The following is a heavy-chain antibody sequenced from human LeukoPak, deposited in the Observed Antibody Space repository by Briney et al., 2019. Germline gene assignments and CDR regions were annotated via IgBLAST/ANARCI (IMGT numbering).Heavy chain of an antibody. CDR1: GFSFSTYT. CDR3: ARDHYGGNSGDWYFDL. Sequence: GGSLRLSCAASGFSFSTYTMNWVRQAPGKGLERVAGIQHDGSRTYYADSVKGRFTISRDNSKNTLYLEMNSLTPEDTALYYCARDHYGGNSGDWYFDLWGRGILVTVSS. CDR2: IQHDGSRT. V-gene: IGHV3-30-3*01. D-gene: IGHD4-23*01. J-gene: IGHJ2*01.